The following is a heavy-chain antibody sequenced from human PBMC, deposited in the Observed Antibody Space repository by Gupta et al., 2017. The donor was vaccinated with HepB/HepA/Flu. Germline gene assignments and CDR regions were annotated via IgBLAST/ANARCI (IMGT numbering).Heavy chain of an antibody. CDR3: ARLYYYDGRGFYLKGFDY. V-gene: IGHV5-51*01. Sequence: VQLVQSGAELKKSGESLKISCQGSAYSFSKYWIGWVRQMPGRGLEWMGIVYPDDSDTRYSPSFQGQVTISADKSISTAFLQWSSLKASDTAMYYCARLYYYDGRGFYLKGFDYWGQGTLVTVSS. CDR1: AYSFSKYW. D-gene: IGHD3-22*01. CDR2: VYPDDSDT. J-gene: IGHJ4*02.